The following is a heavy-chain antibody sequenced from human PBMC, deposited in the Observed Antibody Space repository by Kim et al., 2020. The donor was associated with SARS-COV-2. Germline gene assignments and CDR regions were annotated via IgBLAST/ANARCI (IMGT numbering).Heavy chain of an antibody. CDR3: ASPVRWSNAFDI. V-gene: IGHV4-39*07. J-gene: IGHJ3*02. Sequence: YYNPSLKSRVTISLDTSNNQFSLRLSSVTAADTAVYYCASPVRWSNAFDIWGQGTMVTVSS. D-gene: IGHD4-17*01.